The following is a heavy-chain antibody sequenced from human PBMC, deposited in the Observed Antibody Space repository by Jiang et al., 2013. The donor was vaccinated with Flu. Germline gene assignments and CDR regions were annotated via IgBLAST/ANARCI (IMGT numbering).Heavy chain of an antibody. D-gene: IGHD5-18*01. CDR1: GGSISSSSYY. V-gene: IGHV4-39*01. J-gene: IGHJ5*02. CDR3: ARKELWLDRGWFDP. CDR2: IYYSGST. Sequence: GSGLVKPSETLSLTCTVSGGSISSSSYYWGWIRQPPGKGLEWIGSIYYSGSTYYNPSLKSRVTISVDTSKNQFSLKPSSVTAADTAVYYCARKELWLDRGWFDPWGQGNPGHRLL.